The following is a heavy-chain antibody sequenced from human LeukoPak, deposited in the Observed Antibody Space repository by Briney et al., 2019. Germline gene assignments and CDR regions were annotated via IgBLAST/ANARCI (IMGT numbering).Heavy chain of an antibody. V-gene: IGHV1-8*01. D-gene: IGHD6-13*01. CDR3: ARVLGSSSSQYYYYYYGMDV. CDR2: MNPNSGNT. J-gene: IGHJ6*02. Sequence: ASVKVSCKASGYTFTSYDINWVRQAPGQGLEWMGWMNPNSGNTGYAQKFQGRVTMTRNTSISTAYMELSSLRSEDTAVYYCARVLGSSSSQYYYYYYGMDVWGQGTTVTVSS. CDR1: GYTFTSYD.